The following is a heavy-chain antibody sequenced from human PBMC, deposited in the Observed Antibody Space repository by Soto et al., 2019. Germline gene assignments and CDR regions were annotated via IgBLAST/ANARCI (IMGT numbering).Heavy chain of an antibody. V-gene: IGHV4-34*01. CDR2: INHSGST. Sequence: QVQLQQWGAGLLKPSETLSLTCAVYGGSFSGYYWSWIRQPPGKGLEWIGEINHSGSTNYNPSLRSRVTISVDTSKNQFSLKLSSVTAADTAVYYCARGEFVVWNPYYYYYGMDVWGQGTTVTVSS. CDR1: GGSFSGYY. J-gene: IGHJ6*02. CDR3: ARGEFVVWNPYYYYYGMDV. D-gene: IGHD1-1*01.